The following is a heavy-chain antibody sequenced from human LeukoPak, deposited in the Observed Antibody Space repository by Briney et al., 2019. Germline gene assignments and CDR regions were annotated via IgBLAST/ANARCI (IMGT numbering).Heavy chain of an antibody. CDR1: GFTLSSFW. D-gene: IGHD1-26*01. CDR3: ARSAVGTSCCTAVDY. V-gene: IGHV3-23*01. J-gene: IGHJ4*02. Sequence: GGSLRLSCAASGFTLSSFWMSWVRQTPGKGLEWVSHVSGSGGITYYADSVKGRFTISRDNSKNTLYLQMNSLRAEDTAEYYCARSAVGTSCCTAVDYWGQGTLVTVSS. CDR2: VSGSGGIT.